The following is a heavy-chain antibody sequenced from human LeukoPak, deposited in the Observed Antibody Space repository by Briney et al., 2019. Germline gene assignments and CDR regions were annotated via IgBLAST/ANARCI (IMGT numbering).Heavy chain of an antibody. CDR2: INHSGST. V-gene: IGHV4-34*01. CDR1: GGSFSGYY. CDR3: ATLRGESYRDLDY. J-gene: IGHJ4*02. D-gene: IGHD2-2*02. Sequence: SETLSLTCAVYGGSFSGYYWSWIRQPPGKGLEWIGEINHSGSTNYNPSLKSRVTISVDTSKNQFSLKLSSVTAADTAVYYCATLRGESYRDLDYWGQGTLVTVSS.